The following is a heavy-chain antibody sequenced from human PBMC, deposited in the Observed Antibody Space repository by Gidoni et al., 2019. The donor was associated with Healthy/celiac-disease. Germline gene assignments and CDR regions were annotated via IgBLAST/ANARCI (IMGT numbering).Heavy chain of an antibody. CDR1: VATFSSYA. CDR3: ARDQPDGDYTGVLDALDI. Sequence: VQLEQSGPVVKKLGSSVKVSCKACVATFSSYAPSWVRHAPGQGLEWMGRIITILGIANYAQKFKGRVTITADKSTGKADMELSRRRTEDTAVYYCARDQPDGDYTGVLDALDIWGQGTMVTVSS. V-gene: IGHV1-69*04. J-gene: IGHJ3*02. CDR2: IITILGIA. D-gene: IGHD4-17*01.